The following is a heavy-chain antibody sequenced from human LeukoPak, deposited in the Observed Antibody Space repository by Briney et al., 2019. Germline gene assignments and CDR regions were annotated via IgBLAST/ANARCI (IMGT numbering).Heavy chain of an antibody. CDR1: GYTLIELS. CDR3: ATNQDSSGWHDLDY. V-gene: IGHV1-24*01. Sequence: ASVKVSCKVSGYTLIELSMHWVRQAPGKGLEWMGGFDPEDGETIYAQKFQGRVTMTEDTSTDTAYMELSSLRSEDTAVYYCATNQDSSGWHDLDYWGQGTLVTVSS. J-gene: IGHJ4*02. CDR2: FDPEDGET. D-gene: IGHD6-19*01.